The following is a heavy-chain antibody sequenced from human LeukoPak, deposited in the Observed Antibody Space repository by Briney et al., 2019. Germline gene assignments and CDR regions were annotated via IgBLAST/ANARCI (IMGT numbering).Heavy chain of an antibody. CDR1: GFTFSSYS. Sequence: GGSLRLSCAASGFTFSSYSMNWVRQAPGKGLEWVSSISSSSSYIYYADSVKGRFTISRDNAKNSLYLQMNSLRAEDTAVNYCAREGALVIIRRVFDIWGQGTMVTVSS. CDR2: ISSSSSYI. J-gene: IGHJ3*02. D-gene: IGHD3-9*01. V-gene: IGHV3-21*01. CDR3: AREGALVIIRRVFDI.